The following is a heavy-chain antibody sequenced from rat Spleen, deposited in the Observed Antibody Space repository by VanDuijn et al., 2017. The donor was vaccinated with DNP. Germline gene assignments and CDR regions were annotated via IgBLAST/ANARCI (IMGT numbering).Heavy chain of an antibody. CDR2: INAGSGNT. V-gene: IGHV5S13*01. CDR3: TTADF. CDR1: GLTFTNYG. Sequence: EVQLVESGGGLVQPGRSLKLSCVASGLTFTNYGMAWVRQAPTKGLEWVAVINAGSGNTYYRDSVKGRFTISRENAQSSLDLQMDSLRSEDTATYYCTTADFWGQGVMVTVSS. J-gene: IGHJ2*01.